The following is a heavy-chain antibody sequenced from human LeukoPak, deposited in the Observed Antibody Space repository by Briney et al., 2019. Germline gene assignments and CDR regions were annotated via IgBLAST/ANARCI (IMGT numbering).Heavy chain of an antibody. CDR3: AKDGYDYYYYYMDV. V-gene: IGHV3-23*01. Sequence: GGSLRLSCAASGFTFSSYAMSWVRQAPGKGLEWVSAISGSGGSTYYADSVKGRFTISRDNSKNSLYLQMNSLRAEDTAVYYCAKDGYDYYYYYMDVWGKGTTVTVPS. J-gene: IGHJ6*03. D-gene: IGHD1-1*01. CDR2: ISGSGGST. CDR1: GFTFSSYA.